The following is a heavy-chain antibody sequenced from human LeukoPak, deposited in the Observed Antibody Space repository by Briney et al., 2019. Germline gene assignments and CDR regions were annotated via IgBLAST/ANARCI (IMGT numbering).Heavy chain of an antibody. CDR2: IYYSGST. V-gene: IGHV4-59*01. J-gene: IGHJ2*01. CDR3: ARGPVTIIWYFDL. D-gene: IGHD5-18*01. CDR1: GGSISSYY. Sequence: SETLSLTCTVSGGSISSYYWSWIRQPPGKGLEWIGYIYYSGSTNYNPSLKSRVTISVDTSKNQFSLKLSSVTAADTAVYYCARGPVTIIWYFDLWGRGTLVTVSS.